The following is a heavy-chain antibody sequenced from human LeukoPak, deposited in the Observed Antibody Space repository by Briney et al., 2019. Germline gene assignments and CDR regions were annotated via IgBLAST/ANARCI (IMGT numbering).Heavy chain of an antibody. CDR1: GYTLTELS. Sequence: ASVKVSCKVSGYTLTELSMHWVRQAPGKGLEWMGGFDPEDGETIYAQKFQGRVTMTEDTSTDTAYMELSSLRSEDTAVYYCATDLTSYDDAPRFQHWGQGTLVTVSS. V-gene: IGHV1-24*01. CDR2: FDPEDGET. CDR3: ATDLTSYDDAPRFQH. J-gene: IGHJ1*01. D-gene: IGHD3-16*01.